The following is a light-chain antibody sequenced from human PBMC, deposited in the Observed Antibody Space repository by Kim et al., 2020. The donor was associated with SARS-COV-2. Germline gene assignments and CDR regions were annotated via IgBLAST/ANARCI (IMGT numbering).Light chain of an antibody. CDR3: QQYSNWPLT. CDR2: GAS. V-gene: IGKV3-15*01. Sequence: EIVMTQSPATLSVSPGERATLSCRASQSVTSKLAWYQQKPGQAPRLLIYGASTRATGIPARFSGSGSGTEFTLTISSLQSEDFAVCYCQQYSNWPLTFGGGTKVDIK. J-gene: IGKJ4*01. CDR1: QSVTSK.